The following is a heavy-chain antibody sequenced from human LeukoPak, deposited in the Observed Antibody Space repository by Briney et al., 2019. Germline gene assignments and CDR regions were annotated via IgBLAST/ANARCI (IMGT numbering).Heavy chain of an antibody. CDR3: ARGSLRYSSRVTSWFDP. D-gene: IGHD6-13*01. J-gene: IGHJ5*02. CDR1: GGSVSSSSYY. V-gene: IGHV4-39*07. Sequence: SETLSLTCTVSGGSVSSSSYYWGWIRQPPGKGLEWIGSMYYSGSTYHNPSLKSRVTISVDTSKNQFSLKLSSVTAADTAVYYCARGSLRYSSRVTSWFDPWGQGTLVTVSS. CDR2: MYYSGST.